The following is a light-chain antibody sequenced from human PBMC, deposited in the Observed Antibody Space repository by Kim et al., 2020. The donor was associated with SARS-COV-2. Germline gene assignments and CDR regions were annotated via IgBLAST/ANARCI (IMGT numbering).Light chain of an antibody. V-gene: IGKV4-1*01. CDR3: QQYFSIPFT. J-gene: IGKJ3*01. Sequence: DIVMTQSPDSLAVSLGERATINCKSSQSVLYSSDNKNYLAWCQQKPGQPPKLLIYWASNRESGVPDRFSGSGSGTDFTLTISSLQAEDVAVYSCQQYFSIPFTFGPGTKVDIK. CDR1: QSVLYSSDNKNY. CDR2: WAS.